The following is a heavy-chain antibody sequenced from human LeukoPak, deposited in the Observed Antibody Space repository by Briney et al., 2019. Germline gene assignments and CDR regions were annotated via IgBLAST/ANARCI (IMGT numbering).Heavy chain of an antibody. CDR2: ISSSGDTM. Sequence: NPGGSLRLSCAASGFSFSDYYMSWIRQAPGKGLEWVSYISSSGDTMSYADSVKGRFTISRDNAKNSLYLQMSSLRAEDAAIYYCERVMGNYASDYWGQGALVTVSS. D-gene: IGHD1-7*01. J-gene: IGHJ4*02. CDR3: ERVMGNYASDY. CDR1: GFSFSDYY. V-gene: IGHV3-11*04.